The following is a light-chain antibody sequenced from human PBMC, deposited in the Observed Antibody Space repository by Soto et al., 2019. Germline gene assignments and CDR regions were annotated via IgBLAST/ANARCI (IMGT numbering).Light chain of an antibody. V-gene: IGKV3D-15*01. CDR3: QQYSVWPLT. Sequence: EIVLTQSPATLSVSPVDRAVLSCKASQSVSRSLAWYQQKPGQPPRLLIFGASTRATGIPARFSGSGSEAEFTLTISSLQSEDFAVYYCQQYSVWPLTFGGGTKVDIK. J-gene: IGKJ4*01. CDR1: QSVSRS. CDR2: GAS.